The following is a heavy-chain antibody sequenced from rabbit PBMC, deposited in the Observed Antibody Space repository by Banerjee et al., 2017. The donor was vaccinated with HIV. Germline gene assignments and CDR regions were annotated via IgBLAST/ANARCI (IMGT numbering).Heavy chain of an antibody. CDR1: GFSFSTRYH. Sequence: QEQLEESGGDLVKPEGSLTLTCTASGFSFSTRYHMCWVRQAPGKGLEWIACIYAGSSGSTYYASWVNGRFTITRSTSLNTVTLKMTSLTAADTATYFCAKDGGSDYDWAMDLWGPGTLVTVS. CDR3: AKDGGSDYDWAMDL. V-gene: IGHV1S45*01. CDR2: IYAGSSGST. D-gene: IGHD8-1*01. J-gene: IGHJ6*01.